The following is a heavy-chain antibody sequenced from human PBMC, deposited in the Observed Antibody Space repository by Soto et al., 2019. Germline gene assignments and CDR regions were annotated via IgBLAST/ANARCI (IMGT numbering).Heavy chain of an antibody. J-gene: IGHJ6*03. D-gene: IGHD3-9*01. CDR1: GFTFSNAW. CDR2: IKSKTDGGTT. Sequence: GGSLRLSCAASGFTFSNAWMSWVRQAPGKGLEWVGRIKSKTDGGTTDYAAPVKGRFTISRDDSKKTLYLQMNSLKTEDTAVYYCTTTPDRDYDILTGYALRYPDYYYYYMDVWGKGTTVTVSS. CDR3: TTTPDRDYDILTGYALRYPDYYYYYMDV. V-gene: IGHV3-15*01.